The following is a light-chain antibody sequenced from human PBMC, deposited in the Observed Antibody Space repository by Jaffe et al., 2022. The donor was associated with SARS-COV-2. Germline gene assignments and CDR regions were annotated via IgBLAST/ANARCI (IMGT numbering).Light chain of an antibody. CDR1: QAIGSW. J-gene: IGKJ1*01. CDR3: QQANSFPRT. V-gene: IGKV1-12*01. CDR2: GAS. Sequence: DIQMTQSPSSVSASVGDRVTITCRASQAIGSWLGWYQQKPGQAPKLLIYGASRLQGGVPLRFSGSGSGTDFTLTITSLQPEDFAIYYCQQANSFPRTFGQGTKVEI.